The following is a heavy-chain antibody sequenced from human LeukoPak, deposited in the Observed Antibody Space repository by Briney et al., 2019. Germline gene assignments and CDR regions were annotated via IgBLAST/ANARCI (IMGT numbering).Heavy chain of an antibody. V-gene: IGHV1-69*13. J-gene: IGHJ6*02. CDR2: IIPIFGTA. D-gene: IGHD3-10*01. CDR3: ATYPRGAYYYYYYGMDV. CDR1: GGTFSSYA. Sequence: SVKVSCKASGGTFSSYAISWVRQAPGQGLEWMGGIIPIFGTANYAQKFQGRVTITADESTSTAYMELSSLRSEDTAVYYCATYPRGAYYYYYYGMDVWGQGTTVTVSS.